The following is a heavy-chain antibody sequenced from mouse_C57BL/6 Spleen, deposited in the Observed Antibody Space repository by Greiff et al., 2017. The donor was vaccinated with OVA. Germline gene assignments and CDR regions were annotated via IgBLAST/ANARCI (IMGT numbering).Heavy chain of an antibody. V-gene: IGHV5-17*01. CDR3: ARGLLTAY. CDR2: ISSGSSTI. Sequence: DVHLVESGGGLVKPGGSLKLSCAASGFTFSDYGMHWVRQAPEKGLEWVAYISSGSSTIYYADAVKGRFTISRDNAKNTLFLQMTSLRSEDTAMYYCARGLLTAYWGQGTLVTVSA. CDR1: GFTFSDYG. J-gene: IGHJ3*01. D-gene: IGHD2-3*01.